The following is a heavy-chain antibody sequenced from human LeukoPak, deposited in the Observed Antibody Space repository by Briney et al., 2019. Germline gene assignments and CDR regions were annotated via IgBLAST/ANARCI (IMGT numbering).Heavy chain of an antibody. J-gene: IGHJ3*01. CDR3: ARVFQGVEDAFDV. V-gene: IGHV3-21*01. D-gene: IGHD3-3*01. Sequence: GGSLRLSCAASGFAFRTYTMNWVRQAPGKGLEWVSSISSSSSFISYADSLKGRFIISRDNAKNSLSLQMNSLTAEDTAVYYCARVFQGVEDAFDVWGQGTMVTVSS. CDR1: GFAFRTYT. CDR2: ISSSSSFI.